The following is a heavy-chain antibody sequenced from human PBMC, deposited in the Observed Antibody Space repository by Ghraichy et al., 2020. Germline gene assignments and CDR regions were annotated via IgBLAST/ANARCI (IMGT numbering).Heavy chain of an antibody. CDR3: ARHDYFSGGGGLLSYYSHGMDV. J-gene: IGHJ6*02. D-gene: IGHD2-15*01. CDR1: GGSISTSRHY. V-gene: IGHV4-39*01. CDR2: IYYSGST. Sequence: SQTLSLTCTVSGGSISTSRHYWGWIRQPPGKGLEWIGTIYYSGSTYYNPSLKSRVTTSVDTAKNQFSLKLSAVTAADTAVYYFARHDYFSGGGGLLSYYSHGMDVWCHRTTVTLSS.